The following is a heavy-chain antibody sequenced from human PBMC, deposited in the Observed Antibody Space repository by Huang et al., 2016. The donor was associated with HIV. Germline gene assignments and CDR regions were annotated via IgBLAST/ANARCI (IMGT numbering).Heavy chain of an antibody. J-gene: IGHJ4*02. CDR2: INHSGST. CDR3: ARILMYYNSSGYGFDY. D-gene: IGHD3-22*01. V-gene: IGHV4-34*01. CDR1: GGSFSGYY. Sequence: QVQLQQWGAGLLKPSETLSLTCAVDGGSFSGYYWSWIRQPPGKGLEWIGEINHSGSTNSNPSLKSRVTISVATSKNQFSLKLSSVTAADTAVYYCARILMYYNSSGYGFDYWGQGTLVTVSS.